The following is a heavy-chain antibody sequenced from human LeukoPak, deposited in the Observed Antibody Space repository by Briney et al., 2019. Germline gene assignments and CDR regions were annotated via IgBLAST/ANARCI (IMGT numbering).Heavy chain of an antibody. CDR2: ISSGGSTI. J-gene: IGHJ2*01. V-gene: IGHV3-48*01. D-gene: IGHD5-12*01. CDR3: ARDENGDSDFDL. CDR1: GFIFSNYD. Sequence: PGGSLRLSCAASGFIFSNYDMNWVRQAPGNGLEGVSFISSGGSTIFYADSVKGRFTISRDDAKNSLYVQMNNLRVEDTAVYYCARDENGDSDFDLWGRGTLVTVSS.